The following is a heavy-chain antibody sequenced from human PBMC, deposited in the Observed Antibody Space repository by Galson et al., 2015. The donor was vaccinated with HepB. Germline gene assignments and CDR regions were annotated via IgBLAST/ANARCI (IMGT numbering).Heavy chain of an antibody. CDR3: ARCRTTMIPFDAFDI. Sequence: SLRLSCAASGFTFSTYWMHWVRQAPGKGLVWVSRINRDGSSMTYADSVKGRFTISRDNAKNSLYLQMNSLRAEDTAVYYCARCRTTMIPFDAFDIWGQGTMVTVSS. V-gene: IGHV3-74*03. CDR2: INRDGSSM. J-gene: IGHJ3*02. D-gene: IGHD3-22*01. CDR1: GFTFSTYW.